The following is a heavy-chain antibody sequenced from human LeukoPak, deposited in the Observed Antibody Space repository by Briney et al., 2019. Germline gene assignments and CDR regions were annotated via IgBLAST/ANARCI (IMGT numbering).Heavy chain of an antibody. D-gene: IGHD6-13*01. CDR2: IIPIFGTA. J-gene: IGHJ4*02. CDR3: ATSKKKQQPTTVFDY. CDR1: GGTFSSYA. V-gene: IGHV1-69*05. Sequence: SVKVSCKASGGTFSSYAISWVRQAPGQGLEWMGGIIPIFGTANYAQKFQGRVTITTDESTSTAYMEPSSLRSEDTAVYYCATSKKKQQPTTVFDYWGQGTLVTVSS.